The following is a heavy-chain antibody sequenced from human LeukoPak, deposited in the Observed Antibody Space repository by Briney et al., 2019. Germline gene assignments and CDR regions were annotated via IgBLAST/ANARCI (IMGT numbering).Heavy chain of an antibody. CDR3: ARDMPRVAFLEWLSSGFDC. D-gene: IGHD3-3*02. V-gene: IGHV3-74*01. J-gene: IGHJ4*02. CDR2: INTDGSST. Sequence: GGSLSLSCAASGFTFSSYWLHWVGQAPGKGLAGVSHINTDGSSTTYGDSAKGRFTVSRDNAKNTLFLQMNSLRVEDTAVYYCARDMPRVAFLEWLSSGFDCWGQGTLATVSS. CDR1: GFTFSSYW.